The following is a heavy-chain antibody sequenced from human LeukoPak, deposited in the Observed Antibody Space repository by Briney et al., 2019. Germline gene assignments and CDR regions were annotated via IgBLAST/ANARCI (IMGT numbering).Heavy chain of an antibody. CDR1: GGTFSSYA. J-gene: IGHJ4*02. V-gene: IGHV1-69*04. CDR2: IIPILGIA. Sequence: ASVKVSCKASGGTFSSYAISWVRQAPGQGLEWMGRIIPILGIANYAQKFQGRVTITADKSTSTAYMELSSLRSEDTAVYYCARDLYYYDSSGYSLADYWGQGTLVTVSS. CDR3: ARDLYYYDSSGYSLADY. D-gene: IGHD3-22*01.